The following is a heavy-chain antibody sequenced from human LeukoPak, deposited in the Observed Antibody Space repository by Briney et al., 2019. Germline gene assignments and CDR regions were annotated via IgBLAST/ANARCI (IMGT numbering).Heavy chain of an antibody. V-gene: IGHV4-39*01. CDR3: ARHLGVYYYYGMDV. D-gene: IGHD3-10*01. J-gene: IGHJ6*02. Sequence: SVTLSLTCTVSGGSISSSSYYWGWIRQPPGKGLECIGSIYYSGSTYYNPSLKSRVTISVDTSKNQFSLKLSSVTAADTAVYYCARHLGVYYYYGMDVWGQGTTVTVSS. CDR1: GGSISSSSYY. CDR2: IYYSGST.